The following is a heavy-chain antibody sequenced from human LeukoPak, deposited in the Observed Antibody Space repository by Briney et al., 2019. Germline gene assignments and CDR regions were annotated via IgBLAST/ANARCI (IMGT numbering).Heavy chain of an antibody. CDR2: VSYSGTV. D-gene: IGHD3-9*01. CDR3: ASCELRYFDWSSRMGCWFDP. Sequence: PSETLSLTCTVSGVSISSDDYFWGWIRQSPGKGLEWIASVSYSGTVYYNPSLESRVTISLDTSKNQFSLKLSSVTAADTAVYYCASCELRYFDWSSRMGCWFDPRGQGTLVTVSS. CDR1: GVSISSDDYF. J-gene: IGHJ5*02. V-gene: IGHV4-39*07.